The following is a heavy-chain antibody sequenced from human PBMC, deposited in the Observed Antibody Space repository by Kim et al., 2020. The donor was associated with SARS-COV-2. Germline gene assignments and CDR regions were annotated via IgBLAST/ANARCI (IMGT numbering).Heavy chain of an antibody. V-gene: IGHV3-21*01. CDR2: ISCSSSYI. J-gene: IGHJ4*02. Sequence: GGSLRLSCAASGFTFSSYSMNWVRQAPGKGLEWVSSISCSSSYIYYADSVKGRFTISRDNAKNSLYLQMNSLRAEDTAVYYCAREPGIAAAGTLMTNYWGQGTLVTVSS. CDR1: GFTFSSYS. D-gene: IGHD6-13*01. CDR3: AREPGIAAAGTLMTNY.